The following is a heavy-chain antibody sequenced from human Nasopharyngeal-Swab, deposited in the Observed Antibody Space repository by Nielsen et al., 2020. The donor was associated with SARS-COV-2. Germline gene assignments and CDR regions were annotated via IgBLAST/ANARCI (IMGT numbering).Heavy chain of an antibody. CDR3: ARSLIVLLWFGELDY. V-gene: IGHV3-30-3*01. Sequence: GGSLRLSCAASGFTFSSYAMHWVRQAPGKGLEWVAVISYDGSNKYYADSVKGRFTISRDTSKNTLYLQMNSLRAEDTAVYYCARSLIVLLWFGELDYWGQGTLVTVPS. CDR1: GFTFSSYA. J-gene: IGHJ4*02. CDR2: ISYDGSNK. D-gene: IGHD3-10*01.